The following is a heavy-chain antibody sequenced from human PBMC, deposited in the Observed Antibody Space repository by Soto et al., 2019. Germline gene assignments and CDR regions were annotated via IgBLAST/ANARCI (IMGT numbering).Heavy chain of an antibody. Sequence: ASVKVSCKASGYTFTGYYMHWVRQAPGQGLEWMGWINPNSGGTNYAQKFQGWVTMTRDTSISTAYMELSRLRSDDTAVYYCARAPTGYGSGSYSLAFDIWGQGTMVTVSS. CDR1: GYTFTGYY. V-gene: IGHV1-2*04. CDR2: INPNSGGT. CDR3: ARAPTGYGSGSYSLAFDI. J-gene: IGHJ3*02. D-gene: IGHD3-10*01.